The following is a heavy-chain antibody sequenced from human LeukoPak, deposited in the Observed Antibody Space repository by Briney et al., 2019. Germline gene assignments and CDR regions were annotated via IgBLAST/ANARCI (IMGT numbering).Heavy chain of an antibody. CDR2: IIPIFGTA. CDR1: GGTFSSYA. CDR3: ATGPSWSSSWYIFDY. J-gene: IGHJ4*02. Sequence: ASVKVSCKASGGTFSSYAISWVRPAPGQGLEWMRGIIPIFGTANYAQKFQGRVTITADESTSTAYMELSSLRSEDTAVYYCATGPSWSSSWYIFDYWGQGTLVTVSS. V-gene: IGHV1-69*13. D-gene: IGHD6-13*01.